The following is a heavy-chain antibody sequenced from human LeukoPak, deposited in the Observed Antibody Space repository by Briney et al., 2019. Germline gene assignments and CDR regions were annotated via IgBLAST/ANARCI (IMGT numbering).Heavy chain of an antibody. J-gene: IGHJ4*02. CDR2: IYPGDSDT. D-gene: IGHD2-2*01. V-gene: IGHV5-51*01. CDR1: GYRFSSYW. Sequence: GESLKISCKGSGYRFSSYWIAWVRQMPGKGLEWMGIIYPGDSDTRYSPSFQGQVTISADKSISTAYLQWSSLKASDTAMYYCARPGPYCSSTSCYGDAFDIWGQGTLVTVSS. CDR3: ARPGPYCSSTSCYGDAFDI.